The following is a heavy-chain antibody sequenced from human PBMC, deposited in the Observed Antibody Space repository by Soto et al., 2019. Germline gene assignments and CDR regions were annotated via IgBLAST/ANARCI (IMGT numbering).Heavy chain of an antibody. V-gene: IGHV1-69*01. CDR1: GGTFSSYA. CDR2: IIPIFGTA. D-gene: IGHD4-17*01. Sequence: QVQLVQSGAEVKKPGSSVKVSCKASGGTFSSYAISWVRQAPGQGLEWMGGIIPIFGTANYAQKFQGRVTTTADESTRTAYMELSSLRSEDTAVYYCARGSDYGDYRNKYYFDYWGQGTLVTVSS. CDR3: ARGSDYGDYRNKYYFDY. J-gene: IGHJ4*02.